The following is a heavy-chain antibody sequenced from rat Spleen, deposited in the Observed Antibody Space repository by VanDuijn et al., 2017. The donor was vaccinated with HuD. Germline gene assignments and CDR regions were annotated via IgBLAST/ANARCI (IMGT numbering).Heavy chain of an antibody. Sequence: QVQLKESGPGLVQPSQTLSLACTVSGFSLTSYHVHWVRQPSGKGLEWMGVIWTGGSTEYNSALKSRLSISRDTSKSQVFLKMNSLQTEDTATYYCARDHHPGITLGYWGQGVMVTVSS. D-gene: IGHD1-4*01. J-gene: IGHJ2*01. CDR1: GFSLTSYH. V-gene: IGHV2-43*01. CDR2: IWTGGST. CDR3: ARDHHPGITLGY.